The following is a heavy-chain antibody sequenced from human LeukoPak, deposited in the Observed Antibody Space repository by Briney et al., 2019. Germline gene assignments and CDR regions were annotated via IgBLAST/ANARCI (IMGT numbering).Heavy chain of an antibody. CDR3: VRSVSGTYGQFDF. D-gene: IGHD5/OR15-5a*01. CDR2: ISVDGRTT. CDR1: GFTFGDYA. Sequence: GGSLRLSCTASGFTFGDYAMSWFRQAPGKGLVWVSRISVDGRTTNYADSVKGRFTISRDNAKSTLYLQMNSLRAEDTAVYYCVRSVSGTYGQFDFWGQGTLVTVSS. J-gene: IGHJ4*02. V-gene: IGHV3-74*01.